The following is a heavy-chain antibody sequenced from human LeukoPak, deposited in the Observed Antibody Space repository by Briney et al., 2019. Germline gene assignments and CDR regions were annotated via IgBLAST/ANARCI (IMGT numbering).Heavy chain of an antibody. CDR3: AGRAFLEWFPHDYYYYGMDV. CDR2: INHSGST. J-gene: IGHJ6*02. D-gene: IGHD3-3*02. V-gene: IGHV4-34*01. CDR1: GGSFSGYY. Sequence: PSETLSLTCAVYGGSFSGYYWSWIRQPPGKGLEWIGEINHSGSTNYNPSLKSRVTISVDTSKNQFSLKLSSVTAADTAVHYCAGRAFLEWFPHDYYYYGMDVWGQGTTVTVSS.